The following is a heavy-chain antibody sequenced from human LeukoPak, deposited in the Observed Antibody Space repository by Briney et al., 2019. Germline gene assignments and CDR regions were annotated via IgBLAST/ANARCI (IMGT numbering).Heavy chain of an antibody. CDR3: ARTRIVSARVAFDI. V-gene: IGHV1-2*02. CDR1: VYTFTVYY. J-gene: IGHJ3*02. D-gene: IGHD3-22*01. Sequence: ASVSVSSMPSVYTFTVYYMHSVRHAPGQGLERMGSINTNIDGTNYTQKLQGRVTMTRETSIRTAYMELRRLSSDDTAVYYCARTRIVSARVAFDIWGQGTMVTVSS. CDR2: INTNIDGT.